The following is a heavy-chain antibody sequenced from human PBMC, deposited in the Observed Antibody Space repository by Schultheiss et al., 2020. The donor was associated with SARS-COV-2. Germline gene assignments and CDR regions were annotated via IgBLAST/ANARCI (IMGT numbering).Heavy chain of an antibody. J-gene: IGHJ4*02. CDR1: GFTFSSYA. V-gene: IGHV3-21*05. Sequence: GGSLRLSCAASGFTFSSYAMHWVRQAPGKGLEWVSYISSSSSYTNYADSVKGRFTISRDNAKNSLYLQMNSLRAEDTAVYYCARVYSSSDHWGQGTLVTVSS. D-gene: IGHD6-13*01. CDR2: ISSSSSYT. CDR3: ARVYSSSDH.